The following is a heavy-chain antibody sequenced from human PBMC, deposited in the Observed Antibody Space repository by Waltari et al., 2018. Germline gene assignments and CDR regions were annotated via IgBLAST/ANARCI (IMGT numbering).Heavy chain of an antibody. J-gene: IGHJ4*02. CDR1: GYTFTNYW. V-gene: IGHV5-51*01. D-gene: IGHD5-18*01. Sequence: EVQLVQSGAEVKKPGEYLKISCKASGYTFTNYWIAWVRQMPEKGLECMGISNPTAADTRYSPSFQGQVTISVDKSSNTAYLQWSSLKASDTAMYYCARLHEGYSYGYQDYWGQGTLVTVSS. CDR3: ARLHEGYSYGYQDY. CDR2: SNPTAADT.